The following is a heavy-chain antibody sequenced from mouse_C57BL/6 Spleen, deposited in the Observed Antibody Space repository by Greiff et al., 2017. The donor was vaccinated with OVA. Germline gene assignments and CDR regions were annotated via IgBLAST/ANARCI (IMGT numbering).Heavy chain of an antibody. D-gene: IGHD1-1*01. CDR1: GYTFTDYN. Sequence: EVQLQQSGPELVKPGASVKIPCKASGYTFTDYNMDWVKQSHGKSLEWLGDINPNHGGTIYNQKFKGKATLTVDKSSSTAYMELRSLPSEDTAVYYCAREGGYYYGRSSSFAYWGQGTLVTVSA. CDR3: AREGGYYYGRSSSFAY. V-gene: IGHV1-18*01. CDR2: INPNHGGT. J-gene: IGHJ3*01.